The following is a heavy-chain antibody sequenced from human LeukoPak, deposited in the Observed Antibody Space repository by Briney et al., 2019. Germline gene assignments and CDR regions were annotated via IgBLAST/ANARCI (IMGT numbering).Heavy chain of an antibody. Sequence: PSETLSLTCTVSGGSISSYYWSWIRQPPGKGLEWVGYIYYSGSTNYNPSLKSRVTISVDTSKNQFTLKLTSATAAHTAVYYCARVTGYMIEDYFDYWGQGTLVNVSS. V-gene: IGHV4-59*12. CDR2: IYYSGST. CDR1: GGSISSYY. J-gene: IGHJ4*02. CDR3: ARVTGYMIEDYFDY. D-gene: IGHD3-9*01.